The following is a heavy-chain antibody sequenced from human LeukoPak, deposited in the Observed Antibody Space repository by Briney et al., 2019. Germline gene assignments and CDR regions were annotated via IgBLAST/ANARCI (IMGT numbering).Heavy chain of an antibody. CDR1: GYTFTGYY. D-gene: IGHD6-6*01. J-gene: IGHJ4*02. V-gene: IGHV1-2*02. Sequence: ASVKVSCKASGYTFTGYYIHWVRQAPGQGLEWMGWINPNNGATNYAQKFQGRIAMTRDTSITTAYMELRSLRSDDTAVYYCARWGGPYSSSSSPPAYWGQGTLVTVSS. CDR3: ARWGGPYSSSSSPPAY. CDR2: INPNNGAT.